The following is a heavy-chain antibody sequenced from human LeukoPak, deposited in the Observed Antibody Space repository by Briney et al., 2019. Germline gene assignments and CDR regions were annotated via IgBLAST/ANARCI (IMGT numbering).Heavy chain of an antibody. Sequence: NPSETLSLTCTVSGGSISSYYWSWIRQPPGKGLEWIGYIYYSGTTNYNPSLKSRVTILVDTSKNQFSLNLSSVTAADTAVYYCARRGIAASGYDYWGQGTLVTLS. J-gene: IGHJ4*02. CDR1: GGSISSYY. CDR2: IYYSGTT. V-gene: IGHV4-59*08. D-gene: IGHD6-13*01. CDR3: ARRGIAASGYDY.